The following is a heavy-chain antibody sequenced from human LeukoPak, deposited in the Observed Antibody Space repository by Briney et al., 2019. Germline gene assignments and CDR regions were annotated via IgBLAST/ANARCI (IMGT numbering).Heavy chain of an antibody. CDR3: AKDRSYYDSSGYIYYFDY. CDR2: ISSSSGYI. D-gene: IGHD3-22*01. J-gene: IGHJ4*02. Sequence: GGSLRLSCAASGFTFSSYSMNWVRQAPGKGLEWVSFISSSSGYIYYADSVKGRFTISRDNAKNSLYLQMNSLRAEDTAVYYCAKDRSYYDSSGYIYYFDYWGQGTLVTVSS. CDR1: GFTFSSYS. V-gene: IGHV3-21*04.